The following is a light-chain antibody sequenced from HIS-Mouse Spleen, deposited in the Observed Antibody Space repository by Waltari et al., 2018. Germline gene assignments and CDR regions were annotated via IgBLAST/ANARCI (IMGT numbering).Light chain of an antibody. CDR2: AAS. J-gene: IGKJ1*01. CDR1: QGISSY. V-gene: IGKV1-9*01. Sequence: DIQLTQSPSFLSASVGDRVTITCRASQGISSYLAWYQQKPGKAPKLLIYAASPLQSGVPSRCSGSGSGTEFTLTISSLQPEDFATYYCQQLNSYPPTFGQGTKVEIK. CDR3: QQLNSYPPT.